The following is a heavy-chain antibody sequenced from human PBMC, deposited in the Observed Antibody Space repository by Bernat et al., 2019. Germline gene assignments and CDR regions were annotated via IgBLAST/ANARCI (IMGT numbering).Heavy chain of an antibody. CDR3: ATLKTIPRGAPDAFDI. D-gene: IGHD1-14*01. J-gene: IGHJ3*02. CDR2: FDPEDGDT. V-gene: IGHV1-24*01. Sequence: QVQLVQSGAEVKKPGASVKVSCKVSVYTLTELSMHWVRQAPGKGLEWMGGFDPEDGDTIYAQKFQGKVTMTEDTSTDTAYMELSSLRSEETAVYYCATLKTIPRGAPDAFDIWGQGTMVTVSS. CDR1: VYTLTELS.